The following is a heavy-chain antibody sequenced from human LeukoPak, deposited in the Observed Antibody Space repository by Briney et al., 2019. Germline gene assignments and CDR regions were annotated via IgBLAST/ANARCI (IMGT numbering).Heavy chain of an antibody. CDR3: VRNLGYGSGGAGGSCP. CDR1: GFTFSNFW. D-gene: IGHD2-15*01. CDR2: IKGDGSDT. V-gene: IGHV3-74*01. Sequence: PGGSLRLSCVASGFTFSNFWMHWVRQDSGKGLVWVSRIKGDGSDTTYADSVKGRFSITRDNAKNTVYLQMNSLRAEDTAVYYCVRNLGYGSGGAGGSCPWGRGTLVTVSS. J-gene: IGHJ5*02.